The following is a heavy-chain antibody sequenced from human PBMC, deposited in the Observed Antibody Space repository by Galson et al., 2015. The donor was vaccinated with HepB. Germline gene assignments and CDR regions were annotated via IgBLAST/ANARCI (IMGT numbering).Heavy chain of an antibody. CDR1: GGSISSSNW. Sequence: SETLSLTCAVSGGSISSSNWWSWVRQPPGKGLEWIGEIYHSGSTNYNPSLKGRVTISVDKSKNQFSLKLSSVTAADTAVYYCARIGYCSGGSCYNSGAFDIWGQGTMVTVSS. V-gene: IGHV4-4*02. CDR2: IYHSGST. J-gene: IGHJ3*02. D-gene: IGHD2-15*01. CDR3: ARIGYCSGGSCYNSGAFDI.